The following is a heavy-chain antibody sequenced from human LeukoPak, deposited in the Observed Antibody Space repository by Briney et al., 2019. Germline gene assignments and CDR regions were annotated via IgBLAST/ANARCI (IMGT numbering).Heavy chain of an antibody. CDR3: ARGRDVVVVVAATPYGMDV. Sequence: SETLSLTCAVYGGSFSGYYWSWIRQPPGKGLQWIGEINHSGSTNYNPSLKSRVTISVDTSKNQFSLGLSSVTAADTAVYYCARGRDVVVVVAATPYGMDVWGQGTTVTVSS. V-gene: IGHV4-34*01. D-gene: IGHD2-15*01. CDR1: GGSFSGYY. CDR2: INHSGST. J-gene: IGHJ6*02.